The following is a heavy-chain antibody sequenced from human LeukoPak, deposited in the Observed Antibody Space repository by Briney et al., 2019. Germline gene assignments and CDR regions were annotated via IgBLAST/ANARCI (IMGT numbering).Heavy chain of an antibody. CDR1: GGTFNSYA. D-gene: IGHD5-24*01. CDR3: ARGGWVQQKYYMDV. CDR2: IIPIFATT. Sequence: ASVKVSSKASGGTFNSYAISWVRQAPGQGLEWMGGIIPIFATTNHAQKFQGRVTITTDESRTTAYMELSSLRSEDTAVYYCARGGWVQQKYYMDVWGKGTTVTVSS. V-gene: IGHV1-69*05. J-gene: IGHJ6*03.